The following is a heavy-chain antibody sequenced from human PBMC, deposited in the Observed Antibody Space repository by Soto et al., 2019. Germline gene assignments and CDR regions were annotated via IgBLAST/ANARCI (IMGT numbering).Heavy chain of an antibody. Sequence: PSETLSLTCTVSGGSISSSSYYWGWIRQPPGKGLEWIGSIYYSGSTYYNPSLKSRVTISVDTSKNQFSLKLSSVTAADTAVYYCARVFAYCGGDCSNYIDYWGQGTLVT. D-gene: IGHD2-21*02. CDR1: GGSISSSSYY. CDR2: IYYSGST. V-gene: IGHV4-39*01. J-gene: IGHJ4*02. CDR3: ARVFAYCGGDCSNYIDY.